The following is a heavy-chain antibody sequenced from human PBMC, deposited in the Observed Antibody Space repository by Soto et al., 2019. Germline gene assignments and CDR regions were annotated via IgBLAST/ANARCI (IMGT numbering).Heavy chain of an antibody. D-gene: IGHD2-2*01. CDR2: SRNKDNKYTT. J-gene: IGHJ4*02. CDR3: ATRYVELWDY. CDR1: GLSLTDHY. V-gene: IGHV3-72*01. Sequence: VRLVESGGGLVQPGGSLRLSCVGSGLSLTDHYIDWIRQAPGKGLEWLVRSRNKDNKYTTEYAASVTGRFIISRDNLQFALYLQMNSLNTEDTAVYDCATRYVELWDYWGQGSLVTVSS.